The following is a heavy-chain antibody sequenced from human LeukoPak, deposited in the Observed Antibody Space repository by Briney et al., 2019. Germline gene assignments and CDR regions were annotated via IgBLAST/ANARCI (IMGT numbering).Heavy chain of an antibody. V-gene: IGHV4-34*01. CDR3: SSPPYWVVGPDVFDI. CDR1: GGSFSGYY. Sequence: SETLSLTCAVYGGSFSGYYWGWIRQSPGKGLEWIGTIYYTGSTYYNPSLKSRVTISVDTSKNQFSLKLTSVTAADTAIYYCSSPPYWVVGPDVFDIWGQGTMVTVSS. D-gene: IGHD2-15*01. CDR2: IYYTGST. J-gene: IGHJ3*02.